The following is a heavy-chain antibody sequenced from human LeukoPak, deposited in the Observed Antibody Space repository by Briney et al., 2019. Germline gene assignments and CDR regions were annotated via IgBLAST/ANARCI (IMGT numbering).Heavy chain of an antibody. CDR3: ARHEGILTVDY. J-gene: IGHJ4*02. D-gene: IGHD3-9*01. CDR2: IYHSGST. Sequence: SQTLSLTCAVSGGSISSGGYSWSWIRQPPGKGLEWIGYIYHSGSTYYNPSLKSRVTISVDRSKNQFSLKLSSVTAADTAVYYCARHEGILTVDYWGQGTLVTVSS. V-gene: IGHV4-30-2*01. CDR1: GGSISSGGYS.